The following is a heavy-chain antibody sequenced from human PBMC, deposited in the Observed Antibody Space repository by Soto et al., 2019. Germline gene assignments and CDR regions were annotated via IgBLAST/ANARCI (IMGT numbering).Heavy chain of an antibody. D-gene: IGHD3-10*01. CDR1: GGSISSGGYS. V-gene: IGHV4-61*08. CDR3: ARYSYGSDYYFDV. J-gene: IGHJ4*02. CDR2: IYYSGSS. Sequence: SETLSLTCAVSGGSISSGGYSWSWIRQPPGKGLEWIGSIYYSGSSNSGPSLKSRVTMSVDTSKNQFSLKLSAVIAADTAMYYGARYSYGSDYYFDVWGQGTLVTVSS.